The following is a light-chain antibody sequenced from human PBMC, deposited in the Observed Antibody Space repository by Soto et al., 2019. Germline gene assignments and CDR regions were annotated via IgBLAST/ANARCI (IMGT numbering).Light chain of an antibody. J-gene: IGKJ1*01. V-gene: IGKV3-20*01. CDR2: GAS. CDR1: QTVYNGF. Sequence: ENVLTQSPGTLSLSKGERATLSCRASQTVYNGFLAWYQQEPGQAPRLLIYGASSRATGIPDRFSGSGSGTDFTLTISSLEPEDFTSYYCLQDYCDSWTFGPGTKVDIK. CDR3: LQDYCDSWT.